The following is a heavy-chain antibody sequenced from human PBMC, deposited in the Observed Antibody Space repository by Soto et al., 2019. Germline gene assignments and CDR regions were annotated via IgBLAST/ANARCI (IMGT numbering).Heavy chain of an antibody. CDR2: INPNSGGT. J-gene: IGHJ6*02. Sequence: QVQLVQSGAEVKKPGASVKVSCKASGYTLTDYYTHWVRQAPGQGLEWMGWINPNSGGTKYAQKFQGRVTMTRDTSISTAYMELSRLRSDDTPVYYCARSSRGYSGYVDYYYGLDVWGQGTTVTVSS. D-gene: IGHD5-12*01. CDR3: ARSSRGYSGYVDYYYGLDV. V-gene: IGHV1-2*02. CDR1: GYTLTDYY.